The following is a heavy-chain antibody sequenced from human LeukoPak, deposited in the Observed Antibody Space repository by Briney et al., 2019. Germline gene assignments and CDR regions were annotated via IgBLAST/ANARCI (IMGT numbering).Heavy chain of an antibody. CDR1: GFTFSSYA. CDR2: ISYDGSNK. V-gene: IGHV3-30*04. Sequence: AGRSLSLSCAASGFTFSSYAMHWVRQAPGKGLEWVAVISYDGSNKYYADSVKGRFTISRDNSKNTLYLQMNSLRAEDTAVYYCARGGVVVPAAILYWGQGTLVTVSS. J-gene: IGHJ4*02. D-gene: IGHD2-2*01. CDR3: ARGGVVVPAAILY.